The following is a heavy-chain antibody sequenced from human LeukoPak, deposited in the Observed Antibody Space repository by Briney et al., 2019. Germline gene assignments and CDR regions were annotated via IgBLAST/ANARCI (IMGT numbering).Heavy chain of an antibody. V-gene: IGHV4-34*09. D-gene: IGHD6-13*01. CDR3: AAYSSSWYVPFDY. CDR2: INHSGST. CDR1: GGSFSGYY. J-gene: IGHJ4*02. Sequence: SETLSLTCAVYGGSFSGYYWSWIRQPPGKGLEWIGEINHSGSTNYNPSLTSRVTISLDTSKNQFSLKLSSVTAADTAVYYCAAYSSSWYVPFDYWGQRTLVTVSS.